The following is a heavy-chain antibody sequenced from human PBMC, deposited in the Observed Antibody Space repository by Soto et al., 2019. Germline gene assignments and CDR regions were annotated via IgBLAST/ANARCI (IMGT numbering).Heavy chain of an antibody. V-gene: IGHV1-2*02. Sequence: QVQLVQSGTEVKRPGDSVKVSCKASGYTFTGYYVHCVRQAPGQGLEWMGWINPNSGDTYLAQRFQGRVTMNRDTSIGTAYMELRGLTSDDTAEYYCAKGGAIVAAGTRVYLYNAMDVWGQGTTVTVSS. CDR3: AKGGAIVAAGTRVYLYNAMDV. CDR1: GYTFTGYY. D-gene: IGHD1-26*01. CDR2: INPNSGDT. J-gene: IGHJ6*02.